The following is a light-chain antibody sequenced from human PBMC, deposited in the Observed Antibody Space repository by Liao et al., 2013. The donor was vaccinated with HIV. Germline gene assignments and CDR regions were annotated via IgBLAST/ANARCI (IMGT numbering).Light chain of an antibody. CDR1: VLGHKY. Sequence: SGELTQPPSVSVSPGQTATIACSGDVLGHKYTSWYQQRPGQSPVVVIYHDDKRPSGIPERFSGSSSGNTATLTISGTQTIDEADYYCQTWDSRTYVFGTGTKVTVL. J-gene: IGLJ1*01. V-gene: IGLV3-1*01. CDR2: HDD. CDR3: QTWDSRTYV.